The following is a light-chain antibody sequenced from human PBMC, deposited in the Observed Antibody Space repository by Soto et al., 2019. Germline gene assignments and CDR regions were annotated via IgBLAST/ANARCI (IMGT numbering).Light chain of an antibody. V-gene: IGKV1-5*03. Sequence: DIQMTQTPSTRSASVGDRVTMTCRASQSLSNSLAWYQQKPGKAPKLLIYRASALQSGVPSRFSGSGSGTEFTLTIDSLQPDDFATFYCQQYSTYPLTFGGGTRVDIK. J-gene: IGKJ4*01. CDR3: QQYSTYPLT. CDR1: QSLSNS. CDR2: RAS.